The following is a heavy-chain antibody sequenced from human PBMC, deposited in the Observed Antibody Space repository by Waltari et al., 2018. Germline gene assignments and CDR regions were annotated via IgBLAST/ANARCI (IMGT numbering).Heavy chain of an antibody. Sequence: EVQVVESGGGLVQLGGSLRLSCAASGCTFRNYWMTWVRRAPGKGLEWVANINQDGNGLHYVDSVRGRFTISRDNAKNSMFLQMNSLRAEDTAVYYCARVPLPWYLDYWGQGTLVTVSS. CDR1: GCTFRNYW. CDR3: ARVPLPWYLDY. J-gene: IGHJ4*02. V-gene: IGHV3-7*01. CDR2: INQDGNGL.